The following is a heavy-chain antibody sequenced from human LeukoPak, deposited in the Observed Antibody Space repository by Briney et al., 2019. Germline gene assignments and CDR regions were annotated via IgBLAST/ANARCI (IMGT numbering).Heavy chain of an antibody. Sequence: PGGSLRLSCAASGFTFSSYGMHWVRQAPGKGLEWLSFITSGGITTSYADSVRGRFTISRDNANNFLFLQMNDLRADDTAVYFCATLRIGFDSWGQGTLVTVAS. D-gene: IGHD2-21*01. J-gene: IGHJ5*01. CDR3: ATLRIGFDS. V-gene: IGHV3-48*04. CDR2: ITSGGITT. CDR1: GFTFSSYG.